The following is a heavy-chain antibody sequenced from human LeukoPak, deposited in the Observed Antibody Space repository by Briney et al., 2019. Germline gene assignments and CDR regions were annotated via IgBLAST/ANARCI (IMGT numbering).Heavy chain of an antibody. CDR2: FDPEDGET. D-gene: IGHD5-12*01. CDR1: GYTLTELS. V-gene: IGHV1-24*01. Sequence: GDSVKVSCKVSGYTLTELSMHWVRQAHGKGLEWKGGFDPEDGETIYAQKFQGRVTMTEDTSTDTAYMELSSLRSEDTAVYYCAPARGYSGYDLSGTFDYWGQGTLVTVSS. J-gene: IGHJ4*02. CDR3: APARGYSGYDLSGTFDY.